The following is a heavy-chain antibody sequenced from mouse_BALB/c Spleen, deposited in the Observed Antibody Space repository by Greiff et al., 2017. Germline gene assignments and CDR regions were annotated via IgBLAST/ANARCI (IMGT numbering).Heavy chain of an antibody. V-gene: IGHV5-4*02. Sequence: EVKLVESGGGLVKPGGSLKLSCAASGFTFSDYYMYWVRQTPEKRLEWVATISDGGSYTYYPDSVKGRFTISRDNAKNNLYLQMSSLKSEDTAMYYCARDERWSAWFAYWGQGTLVTVSA. D-gene: IGHD2-3*01. J-gene: IGHJ3*01. CDR3: ARDERWSAWFAY. CDR2: ISDGGSYT. CDR1: GFTFSDYY.